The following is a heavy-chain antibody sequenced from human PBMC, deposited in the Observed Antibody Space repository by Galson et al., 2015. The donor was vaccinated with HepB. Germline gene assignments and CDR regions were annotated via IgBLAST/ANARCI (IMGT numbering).Heavy chain of an antibody. J-gene: IGHJ6*02. CDR2: ISYDGSNK. CDR1: GFTFSSYG. V-gene: IGHV3-30*18. Sequence: SLRLSCAASGFTFSSYGMHWVRQAPGKGLEWVAVISYDGSNKYYADSVKGRFTISRDNSKNTLYLQMNSLRAEDTAVYYCAKVEVPAAIRGYYYYGMDVWGQGTTVTVSS. D-gene: IGHD2-2*02. CDR3: AKVEVPAAIRGYYYYGMDV.